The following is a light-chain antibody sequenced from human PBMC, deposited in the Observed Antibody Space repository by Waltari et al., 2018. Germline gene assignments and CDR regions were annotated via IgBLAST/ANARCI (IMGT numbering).Light chain of an antibody. V-gene: IGKV3-20*01. CDR3: QQYGSSPMYT. CDR1: QSASSSY. CDR2: GAS. Sequence: EIVLTQSPGTLSLSPGERATLSCRASQSASSSYLAWDQHKPGQAPRRLIYGASSRATGIPDRFSGSGSETDFTLTISRLEPEDFAVYYCQQYGSSPMYTFGQGTKLEIK. J-gene: IGKJ2*01.